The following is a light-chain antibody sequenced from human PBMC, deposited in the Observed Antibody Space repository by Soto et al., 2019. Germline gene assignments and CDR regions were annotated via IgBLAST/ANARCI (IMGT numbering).Light chain of an antibody. CDR2: GAS. Sequence: EIGLTQSPGTLSLSPGERATLSCRASQSVSSSYLAWYQQKPGQAPRLLIYGASSRATGIPDRFSGSGSGADFTLNISRLEHEDFAVYYCQQYGSSPPTFGQGTKVKIK. V-gene: IGKV3-20*01. CDR1: QSVSSSY. CDR3: QQYGSSPPT. J-gene: IGKJ1*01.